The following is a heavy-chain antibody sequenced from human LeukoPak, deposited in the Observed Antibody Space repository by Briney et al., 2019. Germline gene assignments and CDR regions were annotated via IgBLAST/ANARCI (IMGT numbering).Heavy chain of an antibody. CDR3: ARQSTYYYDSSATY. Sequence: GESLKISCKGSGYSFTSYWIGWVRQMPGKGLEWMGIIYPGDSDTKYSPSFEGQVTISVDKSISTAYLQWSSLKASDTAMYYCARQSTYYYDSSATYWGQGTLVTVSS. V-gene: IGHV5-51*01. CDR2: IYPGDSDT. CDR1: GYSFTSYW. D-gene: IGHD3-22*01. J-gene: IGHJ4*02.